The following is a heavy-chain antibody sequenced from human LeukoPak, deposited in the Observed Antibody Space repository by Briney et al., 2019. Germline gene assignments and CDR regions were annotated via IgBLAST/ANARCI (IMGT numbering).Heavy chain of an antibody. CDR1: GGSISSGGYY. Sequence: PSQTLSLTCTVSGGSISSGGYYWSWIRQHPGKGLEWIGYIYYSGSTYYNPSLKSRVTISVDTSKNQFSLKLSSVTAADTAVYYCASPYAPLGYGMDVWGQGTTVTVSS. J-gene: IGHJ6*02. V-gene: IGHV4-31*03. CDR2: IYYSGST. D-gene: IGHD2-2*01. CDR3: ASPYAPLGYGMDV.